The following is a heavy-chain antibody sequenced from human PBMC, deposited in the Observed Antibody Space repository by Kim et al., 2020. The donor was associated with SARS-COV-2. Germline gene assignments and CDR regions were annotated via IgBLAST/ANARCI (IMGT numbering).Heavy chain of an antibody. J-gene: IGHJ4*02. V-gene: IGHV3-48*02. CDR1: GFTFSTYS. D-gene: IGHD3-10*01. Sequence: GGSLRLSCVASGFTFSTYSMNWVRQAPGKGLEWISYITSDGYTIHYADSVKGRFTISRDNAKNSLFLQMNSLRDEDTAVYYCARYVKFASGSAQGWGQGTLVTVSS. CDR2: ITSDGYTI. CDR3: ARYVKFASGSAQG.